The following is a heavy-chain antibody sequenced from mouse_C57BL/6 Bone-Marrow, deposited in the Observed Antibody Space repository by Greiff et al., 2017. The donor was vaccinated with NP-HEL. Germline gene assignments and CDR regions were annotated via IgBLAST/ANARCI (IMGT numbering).Heavy chain of an antibody. D-gene: IGHD4-1*01. Sequence: EVQLQQSGAELVRPGASVKLSCTASGFNIKDDYMHWVKPRPEQGLEWIGWIDPENGDTEYASKFQGKATITADTSSNTAYLQLSSLTSEDTAVYYCTFPGTFDYWGQGTTLTVSS. CDR1: GFNIKDDY. CDR3: TFPGTFDY. CDR2: IDPENGDT. V-gene: IGHV14-4*01. J-gene: IGHJ2*01.